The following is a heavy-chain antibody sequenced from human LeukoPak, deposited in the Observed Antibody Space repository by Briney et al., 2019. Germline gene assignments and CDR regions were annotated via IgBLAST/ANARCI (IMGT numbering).Heavy chain of an antibody. CDR3: ASSLPVALYYFDY. Sequence: AGGSLRLSCAASGFTLSSYAMSWVRQAPGKGLEWVSGISGSGGGSTYYADSVKGRFTISRDNSKNTLYLQMNSLRAEDTAVYYCASSLPVALYYFDYWGQGTLATVSS. CDR2: ISGSGGGST. CDR1: GFTLSSYA. D-gene: IGHD2-2*01. V-gene: IGHV3-23*01. J-gene: IGHJ4*02.